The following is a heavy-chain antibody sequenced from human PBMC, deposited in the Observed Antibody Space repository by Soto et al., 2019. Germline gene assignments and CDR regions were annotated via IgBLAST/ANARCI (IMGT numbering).Heavy chain of an antibody. CDR1: GFTFSSYG. Sequence: QVQLVESGGGVVQPGRSLRLSCAASGFTFSSYGMHWVRQAPGKGLEWVAVIWYDGSNKYYADSVKGRFTISRDNSKNTLYLQMNSLRAEDTAVYYCARDRDIAARLDYWGQGTLVTVSS. D-gene: IGHD6-6*01. J-gene: IGHJ4*02. V-gene: IGHV3-33*01. CDR3: ARDRDIAARLDY. CDR2: IWYDGSNK.